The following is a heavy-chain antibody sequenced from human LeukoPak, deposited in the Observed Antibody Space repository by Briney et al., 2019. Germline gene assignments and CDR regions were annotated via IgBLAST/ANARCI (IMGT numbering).Heavy chain of an antibody. V-gene: IGHV4-59*08. J-gene: IGHJ4*02. CDR2: IYYSGST. D-gene: IGHD3-10*01. CDR3: ARQDYYGSGSYYN. Sequence: SETLSLTCTVSGGSISTYYWSWIRQPPGKGLEWIGYIYYSGSTNYNPSLKSRVTISVDTSKNQFSLKLSSVTAADTAVYYCARQDYYGSGSYYNWGQGTLVTVSS. CDR1: GGSISTYY.